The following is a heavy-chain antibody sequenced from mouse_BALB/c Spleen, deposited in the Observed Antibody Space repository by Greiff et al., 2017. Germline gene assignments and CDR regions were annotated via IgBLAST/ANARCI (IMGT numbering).Heavy chain of an antibody. CDR2: IYPSDSYT. J-gene: IGHJ4*01. CDR1: GYTFTSYW. V-gene: IGHV1-69*02. Sequence: VQLQQPGAELVRPGGSVKLSCKASGYTFTSYWINWVKQRPGQGLEWIGNIYPSDSYTNYNQKFKDKATLTVDKSSSTAYMQLSSPTSEDSAVYYCTRGTAPYYYAMDYWGQGTSVTVSS. D-gene: IGHD1-2*01. CDR3: TRGTAPYYYAMDY.